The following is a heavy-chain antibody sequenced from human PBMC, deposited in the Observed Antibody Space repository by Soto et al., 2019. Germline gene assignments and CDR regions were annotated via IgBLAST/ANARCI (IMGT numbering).Heavy chain of an antibody. D-gene: IGHD3-10*01. CDR3: AKDLRPGLVVPTKSGFDP. V-gene: IGHV3-23*01. CDR1: GFPFNTYA. CDR2: TSIGGNT. J-gene: IGHJ5*02. Sequence: GGSLRLSCVGSGFPFNTYAMTWFRQLPGMGLEWVSTTSIGGNTDFAESVRGRFSVSRDNSKNTLYLQMTNLRAEDAAIYFCAKDLRPGLVVPTKSGFDPWGQGTRVTVSS.